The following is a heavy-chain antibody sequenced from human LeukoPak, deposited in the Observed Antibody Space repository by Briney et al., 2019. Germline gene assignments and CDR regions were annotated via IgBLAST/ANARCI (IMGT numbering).Heavy chain of an antibody. CDR2: IYSDGNTT. J-gene: IGHJ4*02. CDR1: GFTFSNYW. CDR3: ARDQGSTSRGIDY. V-gene: IGHV3-74*01. D-gene: IGHD2-2*01. Sequence: GGSLRLSCAGSGFTFSNYWMHWVRQAPGKGLVWVSRIYSDGNTTNYADSVKGRFTISRDNARNTLYLQMNSLRAEDTAVYYCARDQGSTSRGIDYWGQGTLVTVSS.